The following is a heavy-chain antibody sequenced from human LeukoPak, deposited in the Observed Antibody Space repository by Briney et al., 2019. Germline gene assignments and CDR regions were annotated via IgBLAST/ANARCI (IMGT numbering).Heavy chain of an antibody. CDR1: GFTFSSYS. D-gene: IGHD3-16*01. CDR3: ARGLATFPLPNY. Sequence: GGSLRLSCAASGFTFSSYSMNWVRQAPGKGLEWVSSISSSSSYIYYADSVKGRFTISRDNAKNSLYLQMNSLGAEDTAVYYCARGLATFPLPNYWGRGTLVTVSS. J-gene: IGHJ4*02. V-gene: IGHV3-21*01. CDR2: ISSSSSYI.